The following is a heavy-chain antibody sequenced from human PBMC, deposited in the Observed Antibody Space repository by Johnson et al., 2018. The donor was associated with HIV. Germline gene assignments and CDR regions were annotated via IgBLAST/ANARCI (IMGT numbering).Heavy chain of an antibody. J-gene: IGHJ3*02. V-gene: IGHV3-33*08. CDR3: ARDASWDDAFDI. CDR1: GLTVSSNF. CDR2: IWYDGSIT. Sequence: QVQLVESGGGLIQPGGSLILSCAASGLTVSSNFMTWVRQAPGKGLEWVAVIWYDGSITYYADSVKGRFTISRDNSKNTLYLQMNSLRAEDTAVYYCARDASWDDAFDIWGQGTIVTVSS. D-gene: IGHD2-2*01.